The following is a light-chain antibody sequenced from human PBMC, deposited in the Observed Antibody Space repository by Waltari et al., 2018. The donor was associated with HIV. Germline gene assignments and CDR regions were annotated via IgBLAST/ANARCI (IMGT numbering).Light chain of an antibody. V-gene: IGLV2-23*02. CDR1: SSDVGTYNL. J-gene: IGLJ3*02. CDR2: EVS. Sequence: QSALTQPASVSGSPGQSITISCTGTSSDVGTYNLVSWYQQRPGKAPQLIISEVSQRPAGVSNHFSGSKSANTASLTISGLQAEDEADYYCCSYAGSTNWVFGGGTKLTVL. CDR3: CSYAGSTNWV.